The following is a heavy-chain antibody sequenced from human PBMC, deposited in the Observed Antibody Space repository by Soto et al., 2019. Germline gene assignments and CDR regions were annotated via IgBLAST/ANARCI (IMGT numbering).Heavy chain of an antibody. CDR2: ISSDNGNT. Sequence: QAQLVQSGAEVKKPGASVKVSCKASGYTFYSHSISWVRQAPGQGLEWMGRISSDNGNTRYAQKFRGRVTMTTDTSTSTVYMELRNLRSDDPAVYYCARCIQQDYYYGMDVWGQGTTVTVSS. CDR3: ARCIQQDYYYGMDV. D-gene: IGHD5-18*01. J-gene: IGHJ6*02. V-gene: IGHV1-18*01. CDR1: GYTFYSHS.